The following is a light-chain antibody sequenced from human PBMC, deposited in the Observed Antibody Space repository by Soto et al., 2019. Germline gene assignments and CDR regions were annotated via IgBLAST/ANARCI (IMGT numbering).Light chain of an antibody. CDR3: QQYDNLPPYT. V-gene: IGKV1-33*01. CDR1: QDISNY. J-gene: IGKJ2*01. CDR2: DAS. Sequence: DIQMTQSPSSLSASVGDRVTITCQASQDISNYLNWYQQKPGKAPKLLIYDASNLETGVPSRFSGSGSGTDFTFSISSLPPEDIATYYCQQYDNLPPYTFGQGTKLELK.